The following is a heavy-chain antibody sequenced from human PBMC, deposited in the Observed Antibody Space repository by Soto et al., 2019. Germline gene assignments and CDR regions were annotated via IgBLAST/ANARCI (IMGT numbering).Heavy chain of an antibody. V-gene: IGHV4-34*01. CDR1: GGSFSGYGGPFSGYY. Sequence: SETLSLTCAVHGGSFSGYGGPFSGYYWSWIRQTPGKGLEWIGQINHGGTAIYNPSLKSRVTISLDTSKNQFSLKLSSLRSEDTAVYYCARETAMVTYGMDVWGQGTTVTVSS. CDR3: ARETAMVTYGMDV. J-gene: IGHJ6*02. D-gene: IGHD5-18*01. CDR2: INHGGTA.